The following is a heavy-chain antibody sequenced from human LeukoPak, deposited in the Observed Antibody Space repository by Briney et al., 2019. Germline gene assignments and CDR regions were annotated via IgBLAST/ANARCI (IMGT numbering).Heavy chain of an antibody. CDR2: INPNSGGT. CDR1: GYTFTGYY. CDR3: ARAYGYSSSQDAFDI. Sequence: ASVKVSCKASGYTFTGYYMHWVRQAPGQGLEWMGWINPNSGGTDYAQKFQGWVTMTRDTSISTAYMELSRLRSDDTAVYYCARAYGYSSSQDAFDIWGQGIMVTVSS. V-gene: IGHV1-2*04. J-gene: IGHJ3*02. D-gene: IGHD6-13*01.